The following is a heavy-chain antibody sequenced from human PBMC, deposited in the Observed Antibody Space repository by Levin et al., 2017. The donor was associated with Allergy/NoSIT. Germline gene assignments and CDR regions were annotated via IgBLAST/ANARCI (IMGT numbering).Heavy chain of an antibody. CDR1: GYTFTTYG. CDR3: ARPYSSGWYSALDL. V-gene: IGHV1-18*01. CDR2: ISTYNGNT. J-gene: IGHJ3*01. D-gene: IGHD6-19*01. Sequence: GASVKVSCKASGYTFTTYGIIWVRQAPGQGLEWMGWISTYNGNTNYAQNLQDRVTMTTDTSTTTAYMELRSLRSDDTAVYYCARPYSSGWYSALDLWGQGTMVSVSS.